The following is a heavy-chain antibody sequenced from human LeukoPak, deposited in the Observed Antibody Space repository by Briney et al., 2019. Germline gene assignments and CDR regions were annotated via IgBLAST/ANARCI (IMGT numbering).Heavy chain of an antibody. V-gene: IGHV3-23*01. J-gene: IGHJ4*02. CDR1: GFTFSSYA. CDR3: AKRDEMRITMIVVVSFDY. CDR2: ISGSGGST. D-gene: IGHD3-22*01. Sequence: GGSLRLSCAASGFTFSSYAMSWVRQAPGKGLEWVSAISGSGGSTYYADFVKGRFTISRDNSKNTLYLQMNSLRAEDTAVYYCAKRDEMRITMIVVVSFDYWGQGTLVTVSS.